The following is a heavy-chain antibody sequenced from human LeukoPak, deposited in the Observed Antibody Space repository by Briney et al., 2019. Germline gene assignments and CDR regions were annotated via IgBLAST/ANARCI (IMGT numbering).Heavy chain of an antibody. CDR2: ISSSSSTV. CDR1: GFTFSSYS. V-gene: IGHV3-48*01. J-gene: IGHJ4*02. CDR3: AKGVVVAPDVTPFDY. D-gene: IGHD2-2*01. Sequence: PGGSLRLSCAASGFTFSSYSMNWVRQAPGKGLEWVSYISSSSSTVYYADSVKGRFTISRDNAKNSLYLQMNSLRAEDTAVYYCAKGVVVAPDVTPFDYWGQGTLVTVSS.